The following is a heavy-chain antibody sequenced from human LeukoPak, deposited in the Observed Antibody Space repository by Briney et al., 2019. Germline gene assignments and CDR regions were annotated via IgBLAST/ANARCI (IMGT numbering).Heavy chain of an antibody. CDR2: IKQDGSKK. V-gene: IGHV3-7*03. D-gene: IGHD3-22*01. CDR3: ATPLDYYDSSGYHQGGD. J-gene: IGHJ4*02. Sequence: GGSQRLSCAASGFTFSSHWMTWVRQAPGKGLEWVANIKQDGSKKNYVDSVKGRFTISRDNAKNSLYLQMNSLRAEDTAVYYCATPLDYYDSSGYHQGGDWGQGTPVTVSS. CDR1: GFTFSSHW.